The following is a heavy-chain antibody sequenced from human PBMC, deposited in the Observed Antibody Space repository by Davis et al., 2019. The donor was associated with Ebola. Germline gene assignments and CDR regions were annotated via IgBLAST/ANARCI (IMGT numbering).Heavy chain of an antibody. CDR1: GGSISSYF. CDR3: ARDPGVLVWFGEQNGVDV. D-gene: IGHD3-10*01. Sequence: PSETLSLTCSVSGGSISSYFWSWIRRPAGKGLEWIGRIYSSGTTNYNPSLKSRVTMSVDTSKNQFSLKLRSVTAADTAVYYCARDPGVLVWFGEQNGVDVWGQGTTVIVSS. J-gene: IGHJ6*02. V-gene: IGHV4-4*07. CDR2: IYSSGTT.